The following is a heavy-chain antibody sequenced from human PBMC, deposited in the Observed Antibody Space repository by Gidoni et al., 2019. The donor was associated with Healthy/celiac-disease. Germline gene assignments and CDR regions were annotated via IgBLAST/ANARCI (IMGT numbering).Heavy chain of an antibody. V-gene: IGHV5-51*01. CDR1: GYSFTSYW. J-gene: IGHJ4*02. Sequence: EVQLVQSGAEVKKPGESLKISCTGSGYSFTSYWSGWVRQMPGKGLEWMGIIYPGDSDTRYSPSFQGQVTISADKSISTAYLQWSSLKASDTAMYYCARGRPIYSGSYPFDYWGQGTLVTVSS. CDR3: ARGRPIYSGSYPFDY. CDR2: IYPGDSDT. D-gene: IGHD1-26*01.